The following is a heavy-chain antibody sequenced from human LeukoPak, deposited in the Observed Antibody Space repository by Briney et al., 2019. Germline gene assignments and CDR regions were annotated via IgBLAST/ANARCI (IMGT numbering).Heavy chain of an antibody. D-gene: IGHD2-2*01. J-gene: IGHJ4*02. V-gene: IGHV1-46*01. Sequence: VASVKVSCKASGYSFSVYSIDWVRQAPGQGLEWVGTIDPNGGTTSLAQKFQGRATLNRDMSTNTVSMELRSLRPEDTAVYFCAREGGTSEYNGDTWRHFFDFWGQGTLVTVSA. CDR2: IDPNGGTT. CDR3: AREGGTSEYNGDTWRHFFDF. CDR1: GYSFSVYS.